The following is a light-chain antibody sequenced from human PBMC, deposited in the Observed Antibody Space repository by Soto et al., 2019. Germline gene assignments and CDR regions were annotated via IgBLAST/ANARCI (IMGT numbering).Light chain of an antibody. Sequence: QSVLTQPPSVSGAPGQRVTISCTGSSSNIGAGYAVHWYQQLPGTAPKVLIYANGNRPSGVPDRFSGSKSGTSASLAITGLQAEDEADYYCQSYDSSLSVFDVFGTGTKVTVL. V-gene: IGLV1-40*01. CDR2: ANG. CDR1: SSNIGAGYA. J-gene: IGLJ1*01. CDR3: QSYDSSLSVFDV.